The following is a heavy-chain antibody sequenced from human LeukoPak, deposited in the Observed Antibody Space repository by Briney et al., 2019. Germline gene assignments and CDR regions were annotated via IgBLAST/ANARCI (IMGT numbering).Heavy chain of an antibody. CDR3: ARESREAFDI. CDR1: GGSISTYY. Sequence: PSETLSLTCTVSGGSISTYYWSWIRQPPGKGLEWIGYIYYSGSTKYHPSLKSRVTISVDTSKNQSSLNLSSVTAADTAVYYCARESREAFDIWGQGTMVTVSS. V-gene: IGHV4-59*01. CDR2: IYYSGST. J-gene: IGHJ3*02. D-gene: IGHD1-26*01.